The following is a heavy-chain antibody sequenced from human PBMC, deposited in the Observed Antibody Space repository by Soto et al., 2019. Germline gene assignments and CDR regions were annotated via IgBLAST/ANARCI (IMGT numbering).Heavy chain of an antibody. CDR3: ANYWTISPVAFDI. CDR2: IIPIFGTA. D-gene: IGHD3-9*01. J-gene: IGHJ3*02. CDR1: GGTYGNHA. Sequence: ASVNVSCKASGGTYGNHAINWVRQAPGQELEWMGGIIPIFGTANYAQKFQGRVTFTRNTSISTVYMDLGNLRSEDTAVYYCANYWTISPVAFDIWGQGTMVTVSS. V-gene: IGHV1-69*05.